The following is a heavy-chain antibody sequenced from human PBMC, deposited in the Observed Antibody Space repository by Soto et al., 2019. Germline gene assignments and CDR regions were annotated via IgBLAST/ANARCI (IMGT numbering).Heavy chain of an antibody. CDR2: IWYDGSNK. V-gene: IGHV3-33*01. D-gene: IGHD4-4*01. CDR1: GFTFSSYG. Sequence: LSLTCAASGFTFSSYGMHWVRQAPGKGLEWVAVIWYDGSNKYYADSVKGRFTISRDNSKNTLYLQMNSLRAEDTAVYYCARCSGSSNLIDYWGQGTLVTVSS. CDR3: ARCSGSSNLIDY. J-gene: IGHJ4*02.